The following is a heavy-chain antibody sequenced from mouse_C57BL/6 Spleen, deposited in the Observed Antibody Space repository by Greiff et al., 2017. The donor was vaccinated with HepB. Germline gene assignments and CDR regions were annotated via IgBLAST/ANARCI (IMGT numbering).Heavy chain of an antibody. CDR2: ISSGGSYT. V-gene: IGHV5-6*01. D-gene: IGHD1-1*01. CDR3: ARVYGISSWFAY. CDR1: GFTFSSYG. Sequence: EVKLVESGGDLVKPGGSLKLSCAASGFTFSSYGMSWVRQTPDKRLEWVATISSGGSYTYYPDSVKGRFTISRDNAKNTLYLQMSSLKSEDTAMYYCARVYGISSWFAYWGQGTLVTVSA. J-gene: IGHJ3*01.